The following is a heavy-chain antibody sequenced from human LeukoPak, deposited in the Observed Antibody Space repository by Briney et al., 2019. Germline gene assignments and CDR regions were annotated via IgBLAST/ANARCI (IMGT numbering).Heavy chain of an antibody. Sequence: GGSLRLSCAASGFTFSSYAMHWVRQAPGKGLEWVAVISYDGSNKYYADSAKGRFTISRDNSKNTLYLQMNSLRAEDTAVYYCASNTGLLWFSLQPPDYWGQGTLVTVSS. CDR3: ASNTGLLWFSLQPPDY. CDR1: GFTFSSYA. V-gene: IGHV3-30-3*01. D-gene: IGHD3-10*01. CDR2: ISYDGSNK. J-gene: IGHJ4*02.